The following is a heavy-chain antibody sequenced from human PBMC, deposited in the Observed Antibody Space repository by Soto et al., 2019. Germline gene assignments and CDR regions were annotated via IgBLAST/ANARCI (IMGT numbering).Heavy chain of an antibody. V-gene: IGHV1-69*13. D-gene: IGHD3-10*01. CDR3: ARVSVEYGSGSYYNVYYYYYGMDV. CDR2: IIPIFGTA. CDR1: GGTFSMYA. J-gene: IGHJ6*02. Sequence: SVKVSCKAPGGTFSMYAISCVLQSPVQWLEWMGGIIPIFGTANYAQKFQGRVTITADESTSTAYMELSSLRSEDTAVYYCARVSVEYGSGSYYNVYYYYYGMDVWGQGTTVTVSS.